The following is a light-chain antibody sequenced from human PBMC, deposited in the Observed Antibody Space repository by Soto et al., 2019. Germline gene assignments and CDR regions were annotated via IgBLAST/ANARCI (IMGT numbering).Light chain of an antibody. CDR3: QQRMSWPWT. V-gene: IGKV3D-20*02. Sequence: EIVLTQSPGTLSLSPGERATLSCRASQSVSSSYLAWYQQKPGQAPRLLIYGSSWNRATGIPDRFSGSGSGTDFTLTISSLEPEDFAVYYCQQRMSWPWTFGQGTKVDIK. CDR1: QSVSSSY. CDR2: GSS. J-gene: IGKJ1*01.